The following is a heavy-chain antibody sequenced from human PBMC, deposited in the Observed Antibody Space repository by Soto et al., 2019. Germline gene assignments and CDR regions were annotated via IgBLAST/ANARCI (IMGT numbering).Heavy chain of an antibody. J-gene: IGHJ6*03. CDR2: INPNSGGT. D-gene: IGHD3-3*01. CDR3: ARGALRLLEGGMDV. Sequence: ASVKVSCKASGYTFTGYYMHWVRQAPGQGLEWMGWINPNSGGTNYAQKFQGWVTMTRDTSISTAYMELSRLRSDDTAVYYCARGALRLLEGGMDVWGKGTTVTVSS. CDR1: GYTFTGYY. V-gene: IGHV1-2*04.